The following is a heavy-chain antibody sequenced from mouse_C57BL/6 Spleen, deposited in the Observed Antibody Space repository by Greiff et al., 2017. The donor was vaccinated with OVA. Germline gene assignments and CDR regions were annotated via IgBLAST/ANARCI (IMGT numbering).Heavy chain of an antibody. CDR1: GYAFSSSW. D-gene: IGHD2-4*01. CDR3: ARSGYDYYFDY. CDR2: IYPGDGDT. Sequence: VHLVESGPELVKPGASVKISCKASGYAFSSSWMNWVKQRPGKGLEWIGRIYPGDGDTNYNGKFKGKATLTADKSSSTAYMQLSSLTSEDSAVYFCARSGYDYYFDYWGQGTTLTVSS. J-gene: IGHJ2*01. V-gene: IGHV1-82*01.